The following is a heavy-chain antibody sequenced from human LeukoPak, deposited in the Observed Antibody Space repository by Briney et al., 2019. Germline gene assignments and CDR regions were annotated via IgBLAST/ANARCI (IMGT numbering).Heavy chain of an antibody. CDR2: ISYDGSNK. CDR1: GLTVSSVY. CDR3: AKDDYGDYAGGYNWFDP. Sequence: GGSLRLSCAASGLTVSSVYMSWARQAPGKGLEWVAVISYDGSNKYYADSVKGRFTISRDNSKNTLYLQMNSLRAEDTAVYYCAKDDYGDYAGGYNWFDPWGQGTLVTVSS. D-gene: IGHD4-17*01. J-gene: IGHJ5*02. V-gene: IGHV3-30*18.